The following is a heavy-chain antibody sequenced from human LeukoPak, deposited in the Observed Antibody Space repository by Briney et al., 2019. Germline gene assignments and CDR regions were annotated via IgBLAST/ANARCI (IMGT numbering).Heavy chain of an antibody. J-gene: IGHJ5*02. CDR2: IYDRGPA. V-gene: IGHV4-30-2*06. Sequence: PSQTLSLTCTVSGGAIASGGYSWNWLRQSPGKGLEWFGCIYDRGPAYYNPSLKSRFTISVDRPKTQFFLNVTSLTAADTAVYYCARSRQASGLLSSWGQGTPVVVSS. CDR1: GGAIASGGYS. D-gene: IGHD3-10*01. CDR3: ARSRQASGLLSS.